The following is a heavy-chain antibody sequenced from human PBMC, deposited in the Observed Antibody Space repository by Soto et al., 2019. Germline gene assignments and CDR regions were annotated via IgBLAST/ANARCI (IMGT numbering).Heavy chain of an antibody. Sequence: GASVKVCCKASGYTFTSYAMHWVRQAPGQRLEWMGWINAGNGNTKYSQKFQGRVTITRDTSASTAYMELSSLRSEDTAVYYCARAITMVRGVVTIYYYGMDVWGQGTTVTVSS. D-gene: IGHD3-10*01. CDR2: INAGNGNT. J-gene: IGHJ6*02. CDR1: GYTFTSYA. CDR3: ARAITMVRGVVTIYYYGMDV. V-gene: IGHV1-3*01.